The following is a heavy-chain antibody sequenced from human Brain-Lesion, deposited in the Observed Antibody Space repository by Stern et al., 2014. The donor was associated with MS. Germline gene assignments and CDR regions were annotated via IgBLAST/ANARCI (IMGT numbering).Heavy chain of an antibody. D-gene: IGHD3-22*01. J-gene: IGHJ4*02. CDR2: INPNRGGT. V-gene: IGHV1-2*04. CDR1: GYTFTGYY. CDR3: ATYYYDSTGYNDF. Sequence: QVQLVESGAEVKKPGASVKVSCKASGYTFTGYYMHWVRQAPGQGLEWMGWINPNRGGTNYAQKFQGWVTITRDTSINTAYMELSRLRSDDTAVYYCATYYYDSTGYNDFWGQGTLVTVSS.